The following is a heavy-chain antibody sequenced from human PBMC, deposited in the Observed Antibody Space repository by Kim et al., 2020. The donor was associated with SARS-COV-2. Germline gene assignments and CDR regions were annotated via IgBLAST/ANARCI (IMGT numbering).Heavy chain of an antibody. CDR1: GYTFTSYG. D-gene: IGHD6-13*01. V-gene: IGHV1-18*01. Sequence: ASVKVSCKASGYTFTSYGISWVRQAPGQGLEWMGWIIAYNGNTNYAQKLQGRVTMTTDTSTSTAYMELRSLRSDDTAVYYCARDRSRIAAAGLTDYWGQGTMVTVSS. CDR2: IIAYNGNT. J-gene: IGHJ4*02. CDR3: ARDRSRIAAAGLTDY.